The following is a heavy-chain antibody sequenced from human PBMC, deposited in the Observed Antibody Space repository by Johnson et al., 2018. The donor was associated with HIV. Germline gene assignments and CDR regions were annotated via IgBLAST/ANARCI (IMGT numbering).Heavy chain of an antibody. CDR1: RFTFSSYG. Sequence: QVLLVESGGGVVQPGGSLSLSCAASRFTFSSYGMHWVRQAPGKGLEWVAVISYDGSNKYYADSVKGRFTISRDDSKNSLYLQMNSLKTEDTAVYYCTTHYVLGGLIAFDIWGQGTMVTVSS. V-gene: IGHV3-30*19. CDR2: ISYDGSNK. J-gene: IGHJ3*02. CDR3: TTHYVLGGLIAFDI. D-gene: IGHD3-10*02.